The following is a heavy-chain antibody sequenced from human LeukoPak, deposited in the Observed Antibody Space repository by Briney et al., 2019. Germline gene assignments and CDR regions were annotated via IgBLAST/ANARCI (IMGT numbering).Heavy chain of an antibody. V-gene: IGHV4-34*01. D-gene: IGHD3-22*01. CDR3: ARRASITMIAYFDY. J-gene: IGHJ4*02. CDR1: GGSFSDYY. Sequence: SETLSLTCAVYGGSFSDYYWSWIRQPPGKGLEWIGEINHSGSTNYNPSLKSRVTISVDTSKNQFSLKLSSVTAADTAVYYCARRASITMIAYFDYWGQGTLVTVSS. CDR2: INHSGST.